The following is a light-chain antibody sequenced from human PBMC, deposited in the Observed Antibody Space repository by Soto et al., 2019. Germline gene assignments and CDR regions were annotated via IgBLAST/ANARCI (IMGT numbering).Light chain of an antibody. CDR3: ISYAGSSIWV. Sequence: QSALTQPPSASGSPGQSVTICCTGTSSDVGTYNYVSWYQQHPGKAPKLMIYDVSKRPSGVPDRFSGSKSGNTASLTVSGLQAEDGADYYCISYAGSSIWVFGGGTKLTVL. V-gene: IGLV2-8*01. J-gene: IGLJ3*02. CDR2: DVS. CDR1: SSDVGTYNY.